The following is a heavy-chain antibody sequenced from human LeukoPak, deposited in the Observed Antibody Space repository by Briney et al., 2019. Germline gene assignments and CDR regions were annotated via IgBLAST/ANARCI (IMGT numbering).Heavy chain of an antibody. CDR1: GSTFSSYE. V-gene: IGHV5-51*01. J-gene: IGHJ4*02. CDR2: IYPGDSDT. D-gene: IGHD2-15*01. CDR3: ARGEYCSGGSCYFDY. Sequence: GGSLRLSCAASGSTFSSYEMNWVRQAPGKGLEWMGIIYPGDSDTRYSPSFQGQVTISADKSISTAYLQWSSLKAPDTAMYYCARGEYCSGGSCYFDYWGQGTLVTVSS.